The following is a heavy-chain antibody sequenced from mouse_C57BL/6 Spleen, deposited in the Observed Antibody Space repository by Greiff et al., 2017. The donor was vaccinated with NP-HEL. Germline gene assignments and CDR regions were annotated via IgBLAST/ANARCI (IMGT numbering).Heavy chain of an antibody. V-gene: IGHV1-55*01. CDR2: IYPGSGST. CDR1: GYTFTSYW. D-gene: IGHD3-3*01. CDR3: AREGGCVFDY. Sequence: QVQLQQPGAELVKPGASVKMSCKASGYTFTSYWITWVKQRPGQGLEWIGDIYPGSGSTNYNEKFKSKATLTVDTSSSTAYMQLSSMTCEDSALYYCAREGGCVFDYWGKGTTLTVSS. J-gene: IGHJ2*01.